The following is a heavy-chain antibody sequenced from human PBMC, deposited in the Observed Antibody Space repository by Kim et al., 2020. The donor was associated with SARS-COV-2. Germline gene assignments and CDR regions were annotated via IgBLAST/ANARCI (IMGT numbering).Heavy chain of an antibody. CDR1: GYTFTGYY. CDR3: ARFPRIAVATWFDP. CDR2: INPNSGGT. V-gene: IGHV1-2*02. Sequence: ASVKVSCKASGYTFTGYYMHWVRQAPGQGLEWMGWINPNSGGTNYAQKFQGRVTMTRDTSISTAYMELSRLRSDDTAVYYCARFPRIAVATWFDPWGQGTLVTVSS. J-gene: IGHJ5*02. D-gene: IGHD6-19*01.